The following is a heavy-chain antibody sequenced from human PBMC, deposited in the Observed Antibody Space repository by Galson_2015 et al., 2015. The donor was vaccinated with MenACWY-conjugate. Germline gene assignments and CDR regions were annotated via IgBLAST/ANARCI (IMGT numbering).Heavy chain of an antibody. CDR1: GFTSGLTFTNSP. D-gene: IGHD1-1*01. Sequence: SLRLSCAASGFTSGLTFTNSPMSWVRQAPGKGLEWVSSVSGSGSYTHYADSAKGRFSISRDNSDNAVFLHMNSLRAEDTAVYYCAKVNSHGRDFDFWSQGTLVTVSS. CDR3: AKVNSHGRDFDF. J-gene: IGHJ4*02. V-gene: IGHV3-23*01. CDR2: VSGSGSYT.